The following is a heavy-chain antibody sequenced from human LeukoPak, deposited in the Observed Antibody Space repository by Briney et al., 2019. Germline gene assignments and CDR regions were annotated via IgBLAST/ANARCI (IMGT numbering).Heavy chain of an antibody. J-gene: IGHJ4*02. CDR1: GASISSYD. CDR2: IYTSGST. D-gene: IGHD1-26*01. V-gene: IGHV4-4*07. CDR3: ARERSGSYYAIDY. Sequence: SETLSLTCAVSGASISSYDWSWFRQPPGKGLEWIGRIYTSGSTNYNPSLKSRVTMSVDTSKNQFSLKLSSVTAADTAVYYCARERSGSYYAIDYWGQGTLVTVSS.